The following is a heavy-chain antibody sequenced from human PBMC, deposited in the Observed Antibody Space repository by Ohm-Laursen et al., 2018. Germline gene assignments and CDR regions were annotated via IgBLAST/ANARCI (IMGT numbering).Heavy chain of an antibody. V-gene: IGHV1-18*01. Sequence: SVKVSCKASGYTFTSYGISWVRQAPGQGLEWVGWISPYNGDTNYAQKLQGRVTMTTDRSTSTAHMEVRNLRDDDTAVYYCARKNAYGSGWQTDYWGQGTLVTVSS. CDR2: ISPYNGDT. CDR1: GYTFTSYG. CDR3: ARKNAYGSGWQTDY. D-gene: IGHD6-19*01. J-gene: IGHJ4*02.